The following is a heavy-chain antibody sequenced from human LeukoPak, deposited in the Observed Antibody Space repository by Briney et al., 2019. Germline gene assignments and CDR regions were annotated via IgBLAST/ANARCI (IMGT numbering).Heavy chain of an antibody. D-gene: IGHD1/OR15-1a*01. J-gene: IGHJ4*01. CDR3: GRRLKTWDGTPGEQ. V-gene: IGHV4-30-4*01. CDR2: IYYSGIT. CDR1: GGSISNGDYY. Sequence: SETLSLTCTVSGGSISNGDYYWSWIRQPPGRGLEWIGYIYYSGITYYNPSLKSRATISIDTSRNQFSLKLTSVIAADTAVYYWGRRLKTWDGTPGEQRGQGTQVNLSS.